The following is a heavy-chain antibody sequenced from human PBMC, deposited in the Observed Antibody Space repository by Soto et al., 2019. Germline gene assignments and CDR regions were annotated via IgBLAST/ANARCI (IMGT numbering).Heavy chain of an antibody. CDR1: GYTFPSYD. J-gene: IGHJ4*02. V-gene: IGHV1-8*01. Sequence: QVQLVQSGAEVKKPGASVKVSCKASGYTFPSYDINWVRQATGQGHEWMGWMNSNSGNICYAQKLQGRVTMTRNSARSTAYMYLSSLRSEHTAVYYCARAWVGSGIDYWVQGTLVTVSS. CDR2: MNSNSGNI. CDR3: ARAWVGSGIDY. D-gene: IGHD3-10*01.